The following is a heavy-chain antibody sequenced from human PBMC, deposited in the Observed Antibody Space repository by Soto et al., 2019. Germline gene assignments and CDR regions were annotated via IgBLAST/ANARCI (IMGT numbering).Heavy chain of an antibody. CDR1: GFTFSSYA. CDR2: ISGSGSNT. D-gene: IGHD3-10*02. Sequence: HPGGSLRLSCAASGFTFSSYAMSWVRQAPGKGLEWVSGISGSGSNTYYADSVKGRFTISRDNSKNTLYLQMQSLRAEDTAVYYCAKDLRSGVANPNYFDYWGQGTLVTVSS. J-gene: IGHJ4*02. V-gene: IGHV3-23*01. CDR3: AKDLRSGVANPNYFDY.